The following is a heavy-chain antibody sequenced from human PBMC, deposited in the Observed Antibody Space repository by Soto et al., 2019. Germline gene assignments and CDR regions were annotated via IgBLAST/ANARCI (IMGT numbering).Heavy chain of an antibody. CDR3: AKDNPGVNCSGGSCFYYYYYGMDV. J-gene: IGHJ6*02. V-gene: IGHV3-30*18. Sequence: GGSLRLSCAASGFTFSSYGMHWVRQAPGKGLEWVAVISYDGSNKYYADSVKGRFTISRDNSKNTLYLQMDSLRAEDTAVYYCAKDNPGVNCSGGSCFYYYYYGMDVWGQGTTVTVSS. CDR1: GFTFSSYG. CDR2: ISYDGSNK. D-gene: IGHD2-15*01.